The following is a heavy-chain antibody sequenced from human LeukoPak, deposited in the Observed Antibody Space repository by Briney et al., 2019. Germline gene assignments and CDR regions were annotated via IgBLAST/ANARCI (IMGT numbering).Heavy chain of an antibody. CDR2: INTNTGNP. J-gene: IGHJ6*02. CDR1: GYTFTSYA. CDR3: ARDTGDYYYYGMDV. V-gene: IGHV7-4-1*02. D-gene: IGHD1-14*01. Sequence: ASVKVSCTASGYTFTSYAMNWVRQAPGQGLEWMGWINTNTGNPTYAQGFTGRFVFSLDTSVSTAYLQISSLKAEDTAVYYCARDTGDYYYYGMDVWGQGTTVTVSS.